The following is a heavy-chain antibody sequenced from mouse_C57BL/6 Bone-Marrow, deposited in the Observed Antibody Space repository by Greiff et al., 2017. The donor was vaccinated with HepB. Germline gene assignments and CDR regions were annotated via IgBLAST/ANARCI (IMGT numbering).Heavy chain of an antibody. CDR3: ARGRYGYYAMDY. D-gene: IGHD1-1*01. Sequence: VQRVESGAELVRPGTSVKMSCKASGYTFTNYWIGWAKQRPGHGLEWIGDIYPGGGYTNYNEKFKGKATLTADKSSSTAYMQFSSLTSEDSAIYYCARGRYGYYAMDYWGQGTSVTVSS. J-gene: IGHJ4*01. V-gene: IGHV1-63*01. CDR1: GYTFTNYW. CDR2: IYPGGGYT.